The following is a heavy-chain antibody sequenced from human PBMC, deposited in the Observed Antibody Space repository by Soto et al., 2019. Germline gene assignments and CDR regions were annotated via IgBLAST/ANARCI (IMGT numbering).Heavy chain of an antibody. CDR3: ARAGDVGIMVHAIGSGYLDY. V-gene: IGHV3-48*03. D-gene: IGHD2-8*01. CDR2: ISRSGITI. CDR1: GFTFSSYE. Sequence: PGGSLRLCCAASGFTFSSYEMTWVRQAQGKEREWVSYISRSGITIYYADSVKGRFTISRDNAKSSLYLQMNSLRAEDTAVYYWARAGDVGIMVHAIGSGYLDYWGQGALVTVSS. J-gene: IGHJ4*02.